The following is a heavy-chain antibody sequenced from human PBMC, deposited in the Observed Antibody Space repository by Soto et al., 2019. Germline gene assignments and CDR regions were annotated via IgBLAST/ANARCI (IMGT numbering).Heavy chain of an antibody. CDR3: ARAELLWFGELSWFDP. J-gene: IGHJ5*02. Sequence: GASVKVSCKASGYTFTSYAMHWVRQAPGQRLEWMGWINAGNGNTKYSQKFQGRVTITRDTSASTAYMELSSLRSEDTAVYYCARAELLWFGELSWFDPWGQGTLVTVSS. V-gene: IGHV1-3*01. CDR2: INAGNGNT. CDR1: GYTFTSYA. D-gene: IGHD3-10*01.